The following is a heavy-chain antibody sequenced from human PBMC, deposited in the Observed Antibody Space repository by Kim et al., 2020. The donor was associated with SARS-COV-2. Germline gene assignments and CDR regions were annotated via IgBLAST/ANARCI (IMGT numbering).Heavy chain of an antibody. D-gene: IGHD6-13*01. CDR3: AKSLIAAAGTPDAFDI. CDR2: ISGSGGST. V-gene: IGHV3-23*01. Sequence: GGSLRLSCAASGFTFSSYAMSWVRQAPGKGLEWVSAISGSGGSTYYADSVKGRFTISRDNSKNTLYLQMNSLRAEDTAVYYCAKSLIAAAGTPDAFDIWGQGTMVTVSS. CDR1: GFTFSSYA. J-gene: IGHJ3*02.